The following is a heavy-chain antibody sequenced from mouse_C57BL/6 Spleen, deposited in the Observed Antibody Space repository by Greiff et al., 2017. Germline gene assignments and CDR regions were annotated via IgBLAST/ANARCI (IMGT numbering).Heavy chain of an antibody. J-gene: IGHJ2*01. CDR3: ARSQLTGTDYFDY. Sequence: QVQLQQPGAELVKPGASVKLSCKASGYTFTSYWMHWVKQRPGQGLEWIGNINPSNGGTNYNEKFKSKATLTVDKSSSTAYMQLSSLTSEDSAVYDCARSQLTGTDYFDYWGQGTTLTVSS. V-gene: IGHV1-53*01. CDR2: INPSNGGT. D-gene: IGHD4-1*01. CDR1: GYTFTSYW.